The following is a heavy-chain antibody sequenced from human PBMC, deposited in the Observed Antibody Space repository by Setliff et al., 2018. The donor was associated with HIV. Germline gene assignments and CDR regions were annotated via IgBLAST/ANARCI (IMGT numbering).Heavy chain of an antibody. Sequence: SETLSLTCTVSGGSIRSSSYYWGWIRQPPGKGLEWIGSIYYNGNTYYNPSLKSRVTISVDTSKNQFSLKLSSVTAAGTAVHYCATHVLQFLEWLSHFDYWGQGTLVTVSS. J-gene: IGHJ4*02. CDR1: GGSIRSSSYY. D-gene: IGHD3-3*01. CDR2: IYYNGNT. V-gene: IGHV4-39*01. CDR3: ATHVLQFLEWLSHFDY.